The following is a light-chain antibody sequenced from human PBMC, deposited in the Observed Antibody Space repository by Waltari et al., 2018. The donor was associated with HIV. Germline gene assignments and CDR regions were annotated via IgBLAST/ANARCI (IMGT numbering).Light chain of an antibody. CDR1: QAISNS. V-gene: IGKV1-NL1*01. CDR2: AAS. CDR3: QQYFSPPPLT. J-gene: IGKJ4*01. Sequence: DIQMTQSPSSLSASVGDSVTLTCRASQAISNSLAWYQQKPGKAPKLLLYAASRLESGVPSRFSGSRSGTDYALTISSLQPEDFAVYYCQQYFSPPPLTFGGGTKVEIK.